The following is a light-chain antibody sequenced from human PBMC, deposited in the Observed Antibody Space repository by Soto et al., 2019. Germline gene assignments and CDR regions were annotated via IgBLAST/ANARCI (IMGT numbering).Light chain of an antibody. Sequence: QSVLTQSPSASASLGASVKLTCTLSSGHSSYAIAWHQQQPEKGPRYLMKLNSDGSHRKGDGIPDCFSGSSSGAERYLTISSLQSEDEADYYCQTWGTGIHVVFGGGTKLTVL. J-gene: IGLJ2*01. CDR2: LNSDGSH. CDR1: SGHSSYA. V-gene: IGLV4-69*01. CDR3: QTWGTGIHVV.